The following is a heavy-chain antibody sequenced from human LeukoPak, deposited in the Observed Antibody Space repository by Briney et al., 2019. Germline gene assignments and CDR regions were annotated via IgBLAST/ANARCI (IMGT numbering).Heavy chain of an antibody. D-gene: IGHD5-24*01. J-gene: IGHJ4*02. CDR2: IYYSGST. V-gene: IGHV4-59*12. Sequence: PSETLSLTCTVSGGSISSYYWSWIRQPPGKGLEWIGYIYYSGSTNYNPSLKSRVTISVDTSKNQFSLKLSSVTAADTAVYYCARRAGQIKRWLQFVYFDYWGQGTLVTVSS. CDR3: ARRAGQIKRWLQFVYFDY. CDR1: GGSISSYY.